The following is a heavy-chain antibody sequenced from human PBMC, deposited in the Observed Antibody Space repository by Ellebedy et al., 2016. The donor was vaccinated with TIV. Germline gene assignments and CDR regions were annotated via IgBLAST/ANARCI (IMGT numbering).Heavy chain of an antibody. CDR3: ARYCNSTTCSNWFDP. D-gene: IGHD2-2*01. J-gene: IGHJ5*02. Sequence: AASVKVSCKTSGYTFTSYGISWVRQAPGQGLEWMGWISAYNGNTNYAQMLQGRVTMTPDTFTSTAYMELRSLRSDDTAVYYSARYCNSTTCSNWFDPWGQGTLVTVSS. CDR1: GYTFTSYG. V-gene: IGHV1-18*04. CDR2: ISAYNGNT.